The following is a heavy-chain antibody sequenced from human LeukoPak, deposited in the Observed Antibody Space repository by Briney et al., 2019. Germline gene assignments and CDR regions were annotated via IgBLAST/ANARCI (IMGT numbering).Heavy chain of an antibody. CDR1: GFTFSNYA. Sequence: GGSLRLSCAASGFTFSNYAMHWVRQAPGKGLEWVAVISYDGSNKYYADSVKGRFTISRDNSKNTLYLQMNSLRAEDTAVYYCARGRWIAGNDAFDIWGQGTMVTVSS. D-gene: IGHD5-12*01. CDR2: ISYDGSNK. J-gene: IGHJ3*02. V-gene: IGHV3-30*04. CDR3: ARGRWIAGNDAFDI.